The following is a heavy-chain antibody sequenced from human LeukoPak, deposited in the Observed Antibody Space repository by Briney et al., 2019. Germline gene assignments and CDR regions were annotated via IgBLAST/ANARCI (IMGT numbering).Heavy chain of an antibody. CDR1: GGSFSGYY. CDR2: INHNGST. D-gene: IGHD3-10*01. Sequence: PSETLSLTCAVYGGSFSGYYWSWIRQPPGKGLEWIGEINHNGSTNYNPSLKSRVTISVDTSKNQFSLKLSSVTAADTAVYYCARGRKVWFGESSFDYWGQGTLVTVSS. V-gene: IGHV4-34*01. CDR3: ARGRKVWFGESSFDY. J-gene: IGHJ4*02.